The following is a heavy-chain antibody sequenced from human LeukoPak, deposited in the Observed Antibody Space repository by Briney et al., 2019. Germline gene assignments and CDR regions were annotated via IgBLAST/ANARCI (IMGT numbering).Heavy chain of an antibody. CDR2: IKQDGSEQ. Sequence: PGGSLRLSCAASGFTFSSYWMSWIRQAPGKGLEWVANIKQDGSEQYYMDSVQGRFTISRDNAKNSLYLQMNSLRAEDTAVYYCARIDFWMGMDVWGKGTTITVSS. V-gene: IGHV3-7*01. CDR1: GFTFSSYW. J-gene: IGHJ6*04. CDR3: ARIDFWMGMDV. D-gene: IGHD3-3*01.